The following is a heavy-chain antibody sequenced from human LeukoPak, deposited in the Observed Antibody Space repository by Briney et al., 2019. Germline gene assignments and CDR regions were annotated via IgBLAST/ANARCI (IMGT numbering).Heavy chain of an antibody. D-gene: IGHD3-3*01. CDR1: GGSISSSGYY. Sequence: SETLSLTCTVSGGSISSSGYYWGWIRQPPGKGLEWIGSIYYSGRTYYNPSLKSRVTISVDTSKNQFSLKLSSVTAADTAVYYCARLSLYDFWSGPPSYYYYMDVWGKGTTVTVSS. V-gene: IGHV4-39*01. CDR2: IYYSGRT. CDR3: ARLSLYDFWSGPPSYYYYMDV. J-gene: IGHJ6*03.